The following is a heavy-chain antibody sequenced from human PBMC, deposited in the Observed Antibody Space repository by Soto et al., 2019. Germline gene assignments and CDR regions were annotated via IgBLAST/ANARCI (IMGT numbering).Heavy chain of an antibody. J-gene: IGHJ6*02. CDR2: TYYRSKWYN. CDR1: GDSVSSNSAA. V-gene: IGHV6-1*01. CDR3: ARDYEETQNWNYLGRWYYYGMDV. D-gene: IGHD1-7*01. Sequence: SQTLSLTCAISGDSVSSNSAAWNWIRQSPSRGLEWLGRTYYRSKWYNDYAVSVKSRITINPDTSKNQLSLQLNSVTPEDTAVYHCARDYEETQNWNYLGRWYYYGMDVWGQGTTVTVYS.